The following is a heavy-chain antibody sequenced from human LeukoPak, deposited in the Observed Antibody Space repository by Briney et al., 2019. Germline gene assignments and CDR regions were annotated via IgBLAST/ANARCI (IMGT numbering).Heavy chain of an antibody. V-gene: IGHV4-34*01. D-gene: IGHD3-10*01. CDR1: GGSFSGYY. Sequence: PSETLSLTCAVYGGSFSGYYWSWIRQPPGKGLEWIGEINHSGSTNYNPSLKSRVTIPVDTSKNQFSLKLSSVTAADTAVYYCARGSRGRYYYGSGSSWTNWGQGTLVTVSS. CDR3: ARGSRGRYYYGSGSSWTN. CDR2: INHSGST. J-gene: IGHJ4*02.